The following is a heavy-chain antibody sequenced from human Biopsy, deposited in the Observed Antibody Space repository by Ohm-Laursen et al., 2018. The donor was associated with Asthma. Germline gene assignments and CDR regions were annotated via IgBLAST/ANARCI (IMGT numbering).Heavy chain of an antibody. Sequence: TLSLTCTVSGGSITSFYWSWIRQPPGRGLEWIGYIYFSGNTNYNPSLKSRVTISIDTSKNHFSLKLTSVTAADTAVYYCARDFLFRHGSSWYYYYGMDVWGQGTTVTVSS. J-gene: IGHJ6*02. CDR3: ARDFLFRHGSSWYYYYGMDV. CDR2: IYFSGNT. V-gene: IGHV4-59*01. CDR1: GGSITSFY. D-gene: IGHD6-13*01.